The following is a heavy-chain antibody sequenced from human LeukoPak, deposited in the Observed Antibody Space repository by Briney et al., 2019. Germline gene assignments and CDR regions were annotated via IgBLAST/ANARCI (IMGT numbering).Heavy chain of an antibody. J-gene: IGHJ6*02. CDR3: AKDAYSSGWYGYYYGMDV. V-gene: IGHV3-30*18. CDR1: GFTFSSYG. Sequence: GGSLRLSCAASGFTFSSYGMHWVRQAPGKGLEWVAVISYDGSNKYYADSVKGRFTISRDNSKNTLYLQMNSLRAEDTAVYYCAKDAYSSGWYGYYYGMDVWGQGTTVTVSS. D-gene: IGHD6-19*01. CDR2: ISYDGSNK.